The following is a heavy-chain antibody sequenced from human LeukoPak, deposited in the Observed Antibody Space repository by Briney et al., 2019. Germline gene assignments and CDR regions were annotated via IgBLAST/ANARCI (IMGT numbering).Heavy chain of an antibody. V-gene: IGHV1-69*13. J-gene: IGHJ4*02. CDR1: GGTFSSYA. CDR3: ARTSRGGYSGYDPNFDY. Sequence: GASVKVSCKASGGTFSSYAISWVRQAPGQGLEWMGGIIPIFGTANYAQKFQGRVTITADESTSTAYMELSSLRSEDTAVYYCARTSRGGYSGYDPNFDYWGQGTLVTVSS. CDR2: IIPIFGTA. D-gene: IGHD5-12*01.